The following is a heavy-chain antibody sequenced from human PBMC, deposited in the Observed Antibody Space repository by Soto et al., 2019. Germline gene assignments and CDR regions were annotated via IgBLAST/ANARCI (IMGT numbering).Heavy chain of an antibody. CDR3: AMSIVVVTVLDY. Sequence: QVQLVQSGAEEKKPGASVKVSCKASGYTFTSYAMHWVRQAPGQRLEWMGWINAGNGNTKYSQKFQGRVTITRDTCASTAYMKLSSLRSGDTAVYYCAMSIVVVTVLDYWGQGTLVTVSS. CDR2: INAGNGNT. V-gene: IGHV1-3*05. J-gene: IGHJ4*02. CDR1: GYTFTSYA. D-gene: IGHD2-21*02.